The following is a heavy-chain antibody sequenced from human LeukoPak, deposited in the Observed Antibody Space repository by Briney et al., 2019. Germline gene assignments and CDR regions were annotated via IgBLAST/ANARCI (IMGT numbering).Heavy chain of an antibody. D-gene: IGHD2-21*02. J-gene: IGHJ4*02. CDR3: ARGASAYCGGDCPGGYFDY. Sequence: ASVKVSCKASGYTFTSYGISWVRQAPGQGLEWMGWISAYNGNTNYAQKLQGRVTMTTDTSTSTAYMELRSLRSDDTAVYYCARGASAYCGGDCPGGYFDYWGQGTLVTVSS. CDR2: ISAYNGNT. CDR1: GYTFTSYG. V-gene: IGHV1-18*01.